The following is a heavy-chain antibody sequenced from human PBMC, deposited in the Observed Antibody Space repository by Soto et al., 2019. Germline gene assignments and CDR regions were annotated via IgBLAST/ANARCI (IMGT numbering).Heavy chain of an antibody. CDR3: ARGVGSHYYAGMDV. D-gene: IGHD3-22*01. CDR2: ISWDGLST. J-gene: IGHJ6*02. CDR1: GFSFGPYL. Sequence: GGSLRLSCGASGFSFGPYLMYWVRQAPGKGLEWVSLISWDGLSTHSADSVKGRFTTSRDNSKNSLYLQMNSLRTEDTALYYCARGVGSHYYAGMDVWGPGTTVTVSS. V-gene: IGHV3-43*01.